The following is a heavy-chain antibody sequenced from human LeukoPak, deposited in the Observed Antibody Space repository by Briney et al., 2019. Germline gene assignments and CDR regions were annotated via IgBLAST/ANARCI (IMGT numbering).Heavy chain of an antibody. CDR2: IYHSGST. CDR1: GYSISSGYY. D-gene: IGHD3-22*01. V-gene: IGHV4-38-2*02. J-gene: IGHJ4*02. CDR3: AREMHPAHYYDSSGYFHY. Sequence: PSETLSLTCTVSGYSISSGYYWGWIRQPPGQGLEWIGSIYHSGSTYYNPSLKSRVTISVDTSKNQFSLKLSSVTAADTAVYYCAREMHPAHYYDSSGYFHYWGQGTLVTVSS.